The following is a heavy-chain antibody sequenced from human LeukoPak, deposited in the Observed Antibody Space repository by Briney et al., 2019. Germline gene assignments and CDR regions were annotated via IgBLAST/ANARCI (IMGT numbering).Heavy chain of an antibody. Sequence: GSLRLSCAASGIPFSSYSMNWVRQAPGKGLEWVSYISTSGSTLHYADSVKGRFTVSRDNANNSLYLQMNSLRAEDTAVYSCAREHGNYLRHWGQGTLVTVSS. CDR3: AREHGNYLRH. CDR2: ISTSGSTL. CDR1: GIPFSSYS. V-gene: IGHV3-48*01. J-gene: IGHJ4*02. D-gene: IGHD1-7*01.